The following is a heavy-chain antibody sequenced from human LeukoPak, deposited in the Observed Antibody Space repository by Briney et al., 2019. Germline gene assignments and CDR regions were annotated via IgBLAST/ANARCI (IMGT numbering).Heavy chain of an antibody. CDR1: GYTLTELS. CDR3: ARAPMGAAALY. D-gene: IGHD6-13*01. Sequence: GASVKVSCKVSGYTLTELSMHWVRQAPGKGLEWMGWMNPVSGNAGSAQKFQGRVTLTRDTSISTAYMELSSLRSDDTAFYYCARAPMGAAALYWGQGTLVTVSS. J-gene: IGHJ4*02. V-gene: IGHV1-8*01. CDR2: MNPVSGNA.